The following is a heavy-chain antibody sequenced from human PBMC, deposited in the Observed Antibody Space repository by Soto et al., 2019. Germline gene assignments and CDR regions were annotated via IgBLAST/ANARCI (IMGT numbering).Heavy chain of an antibody. CDR1: GGSISSYY. D-gene: IGHD6-19*01. J-gene: IGHJ4*02. V-gene: IGHV4-59*01. CDR2: IYYSGST. CDR3: ARESIAVAGDPMFDY. Sequence: PSETLSLTCTVSGGSISSYYWSWIRQPPGKGLEWIGYIYYSGSTNYNPSLKSRVTISVDTSKNQFSLKLSSVTAADTAVYYCARESIAVAGDPMFDYWGQGTLVTVSS.